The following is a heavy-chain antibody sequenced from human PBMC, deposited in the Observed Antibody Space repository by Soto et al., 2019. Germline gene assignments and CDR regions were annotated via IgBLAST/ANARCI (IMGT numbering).Heavy chain of an antibody. Sequence: QVQLQESGPGLVKPSQTLSPTCTVSGGSISSGDYYWIWIRQHPGKGLEWIGYIYYSGSTYYNPSLKSRVTISVDTSRNQFSLKLSSVTAADTAVYYCARAPLISIFFAYGMDVWGQGTTVTVSS. CDR2: IYYSGST. V-gene: IGHV4-31*03. CDR3: ARAPLISIFFAYGMDV. D-gene: IGHD3-3*02. J-gene: IGHJ6*02. CDR1: GGSISSGDYY.